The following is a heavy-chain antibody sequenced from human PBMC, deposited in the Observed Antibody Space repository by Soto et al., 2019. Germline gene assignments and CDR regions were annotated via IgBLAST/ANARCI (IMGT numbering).Heavy chain of an antibody. J-gene: IGHJ4*02. CDR3: ARALPITMIVVGPFDY. CDR2: IVVGSGNT. D-gene: IGHD3-22*01. CDR1: GFTFSNSV. Sequence: GASVKVSCKASGFTFSNSVVQWVRQARGQRPEWIGWIVVGSGNTNYAQEFQQRVTISRDMSTNTAYMELSILTSEDTAVYYCARALPITMIVVGPFDYWGQGTLVTVSS. V-gene: IGHV1-58*01.